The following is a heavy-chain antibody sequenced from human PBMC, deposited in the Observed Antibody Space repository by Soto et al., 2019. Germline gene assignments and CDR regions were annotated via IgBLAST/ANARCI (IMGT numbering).Heavy chain of an antibody. CDR1: GGSISSGGYY. CDR2: ICYSGST. CDR3: ARSMAWQWLVLPY. V-gene: IGHV4-31*03. D-gene: IGHD6-19*01. J-gene: IGHJ4*02. Sequence: QVQLQESGPGLVKPSQTLSLTCTVSGGSISSGGYYWSWIRQHPGKGLEWIGYICYSGSTYYNPSRKRRVTISVDTSKNQFSLKLSSVTAADTAVYYCARSMAWQWLVLPYWGQGTLVTVSS.